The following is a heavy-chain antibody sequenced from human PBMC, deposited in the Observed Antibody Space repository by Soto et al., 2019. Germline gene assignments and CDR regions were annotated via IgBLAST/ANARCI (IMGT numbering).Heavy chain of an antibody. J-gene: IGHJ3*01. CDR2: ISYDGTYQ. CDR3: AKQHSDLVIGAFDV. V-gene: IGHV3-30*18. CDR1: GFMFISFG. D-gene: IGHD4-4*01. Sequence: GGSVRLSCASSGFMFISFGIHWVRQAPGKGLEWVAVISYDGTYQYYDDSVKGRFTISRDNFGNTVALQMNSLRPEDTAVYYCAKQHSDLVIGAFDVWGPGAGVTVS.